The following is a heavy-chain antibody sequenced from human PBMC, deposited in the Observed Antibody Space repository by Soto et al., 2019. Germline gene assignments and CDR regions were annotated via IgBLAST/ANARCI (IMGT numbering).Heavy chain of an antibody. CDR2: TNSDGSST. Sequence: GGSLRLSCAASGFTFSSYWMHWVRQAPGEGLVWVSRTNSDGSSTTYADSVKGRFTISRDNAKNTLSLQMNSLRAEDTAMYYCVRDLGSNWGQGTQVTVSS. CDR1: GFTFSSYW. J-gene: IGHJ4*02. V-gene: IGHV3-74*03. CDR3: VRDLGSN. D-gene: IGHD3-10*01.